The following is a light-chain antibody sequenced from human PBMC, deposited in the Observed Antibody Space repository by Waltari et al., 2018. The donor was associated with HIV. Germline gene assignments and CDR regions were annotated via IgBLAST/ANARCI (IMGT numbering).Light chain of an antibody. CDR3: TSFTSSSAWL. J-gene: IGLJ3*02. CDR1: SSDLGGYDY. CDR2: DVT. Sequence: QSALTQPASVSGSPGQSITFSCTGTSSDLGGYDYVSWYQQHPGKAPKIIIFDVTNRPSGVSDRFSGSKSGNTASLTISGLQAEDEADYYCTSFTSSSAWLFGGGTKLTVL. V-gene: IGLV2-14*03.